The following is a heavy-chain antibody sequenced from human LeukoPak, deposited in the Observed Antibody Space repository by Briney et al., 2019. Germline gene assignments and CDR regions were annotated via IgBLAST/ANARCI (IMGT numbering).Heavy chain of an antibody. J-gene: IGHJ4*02. Sequence: SETLSLTCTVSGGSISSSSYYWGWIRQPPGKGLEWIGSIYYSGSTYYNPSLKSRVTISVDTSKNQFSLKLSSVTAADTAVYYCARPGALYGSPLQYWGQGTLVTVSS. CDR1: GGSISSSSYY. V-gene: IGHV4-39*07. CDR3: ARPGALYGSPLQY. D-gene: IGHD3-16*01. CDR2: IYYSGST.